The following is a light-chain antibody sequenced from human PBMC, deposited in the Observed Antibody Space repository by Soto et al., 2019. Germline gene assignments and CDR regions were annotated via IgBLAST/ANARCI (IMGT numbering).Light chain of an antibody. CDR3: QQRINWPRT. J-gene: IGKJ1*01. CDR2: YAS. CDR1: QSVGSN. V-gene: IGKV3-11*01. Sequence: EIVLTQSPATLSLSPGERATLSCRASQSVGSNLAWYQQKPGQAPRLLIYYASNRATGIPARFSGSGSGTDFTLTISSLEPEDFAVYYCQQRINWPRTFGRGTKVEI.